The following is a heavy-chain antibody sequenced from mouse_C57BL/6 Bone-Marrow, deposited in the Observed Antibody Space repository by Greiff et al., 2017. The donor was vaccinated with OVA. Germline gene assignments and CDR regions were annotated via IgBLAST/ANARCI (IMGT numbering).Heavy chain of an antibody. CDR2: ISDGGSYT. Sequence: DVQLVESGGGLVKPGGSLKLSCAASGFTFSSYAMSWVRQTPEKRLAWVATISDGGSYTYYPDNVKGRFTISRDNAKNNLYLQMSHLKSEDTAMYYCARNYGDYWGQGTTLTVSS. CDR3: ARNYGDY. J-gene: IGHJ2*01. D-gene: IGHD1-1*01. CDR1: GFTFSSYA. V-gene: IGHV5-4*01.